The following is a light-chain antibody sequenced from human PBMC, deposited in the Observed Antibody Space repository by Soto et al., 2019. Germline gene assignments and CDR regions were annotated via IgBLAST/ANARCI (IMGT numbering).Light chain of an antibody. J-gene: IGKJ2*01. CDR2: WSS. CDR3: TQYHSTPLYT. Sequence: DIVMTQSPDSLAVSLGETATINCKSSQTVLHNSTNKNYLAWYQKKPGQPPKLLIYWSSTRASGVPDRFSGSGSVTAFTLTISSLQAEDVAVYYCTQYHSTPLYTFGQGTKLAIK. V-gene: IGKV4-1*01. CDR1: QTVLHNSTNKNY.